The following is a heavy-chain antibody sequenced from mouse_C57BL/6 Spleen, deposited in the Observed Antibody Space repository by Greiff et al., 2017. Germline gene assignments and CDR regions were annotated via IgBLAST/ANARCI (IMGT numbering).Heavy chain of an antibody. CDR1: GFNIKDDY. D-gene: IGHD2-5*01. V-gene: IGHV14-4*01. CDR2: IDPENGDT. Sequence: EVQLQQSGAELVRPGASVKLSCTASGFNIKDDYMHWVKQRPEQGLEWIGWIDPENGDTEYASKFQGKATITADTSSNTAYLQLSSLTSEDTAVYYCTTNYSIPYAMDYWGQGTSVTVSS. CDR3: TTNYSIPYAMDY. J-gene: IGHJ4*01.